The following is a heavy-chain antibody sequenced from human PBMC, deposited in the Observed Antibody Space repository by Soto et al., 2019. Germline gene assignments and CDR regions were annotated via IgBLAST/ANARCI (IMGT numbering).Heavy chain of an antibody. CDR1: GFTFSSYA. J-gene: IGHJ5*02. D-gene: IGHD3-16*01. Sequence: QVQLVESGGGVVQPGRSLRLSCAASGFTFSSYAMHWVRQAPGKGLEWVAVISYDGSNKYYADSVKGRFTISRDNSKNTLYLQMNSLRAEDTAVYYCARERGRSVFDPWGQGTLVTVSS. CDR2: ISYDGSNK. CDR3: ARERGRSVFDP. V-gene: IGHV3-30-3*01.